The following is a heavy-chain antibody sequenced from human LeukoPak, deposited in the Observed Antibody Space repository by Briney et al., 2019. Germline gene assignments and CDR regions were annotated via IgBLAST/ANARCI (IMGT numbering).Heavy chain of an antibody. J-gene: IGHJ4*02. CDR1: GYSISSGYY. V-gene: IGHV4-38-2*02. CDR2: INHSGST. Sequence: SETLSLTCTVSGYSISSGYYWGWIRQPPGKGLEWIGEINHSGSTNYNPSLKSRVTISVDTSKNQFSLKLSSVTAADTAVYYCARGVVRGVTAPRYFDYWGQGTLVTVSS. CDR3: ARGVVRGVTAPRYFDY. D-gene: IGHD3-10*01.